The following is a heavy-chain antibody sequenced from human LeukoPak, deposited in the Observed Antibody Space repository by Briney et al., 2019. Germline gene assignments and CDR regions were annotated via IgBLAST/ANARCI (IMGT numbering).Heavy chain of an antibody. Sequence: GGSLRLSCAASGFTFSSYAMHWVRQAPGTGVGGWAGISYDGSNKYYADSVNGRFTISKDNSNNTLYLQMNSLRAEDTAVYYCARVMTEQGEELLWFGEPARNWFDPWGQGNLVTVSS. CDR2: ISYDGSNK. CDR1: GFTFSSYA. J-gene: IGHJ5*02. V-gene: IGHV3-30*04. CDR3: ARVMTEQGEELLWFGEPARNWFDP. D-gene: IGHD3-10*01.